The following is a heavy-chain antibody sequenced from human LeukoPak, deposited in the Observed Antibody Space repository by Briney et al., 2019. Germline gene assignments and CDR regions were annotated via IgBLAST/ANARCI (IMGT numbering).Heavy chain of an antibody. CDR3: ARVIVGAAAAIRSIDY. D-gene: IGHD2-2*02. CDR1: GFTFSDYY. CDR2: MGTSSGYT. V-gene: IGHV3-11*05. Sequence: GGSLRLSCAASGFTFSDYYMSWIRQTPGKGLEWVSYMGTSSGYTNYADSVKGRFTISRDNAKNSLYLQMNSLRAEDTAVYYCARVIVGAAAAIRSIDYWGQGTLVTVSS. J-gene: IGHJ4*02.